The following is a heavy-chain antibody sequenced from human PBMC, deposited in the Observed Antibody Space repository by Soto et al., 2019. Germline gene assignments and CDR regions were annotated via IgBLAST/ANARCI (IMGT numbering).Heavy chain of an antibody. CDR1: GFTFSSYG. D-gene: IGHD3-3*01. CDR2: ISYDGSNK. CDR3: AKALGRFLEWLSDYYYYGMDV. V-gene: IGHV3-30*18. Sequence: PGGSLRLSCVASGFTFSSYGMHWVRQAPGKGLEWVAVISYDGSNKYYADSVKGRFTISRDNSKNTLYLQMNSLRAEDTAVYYCAKALGRFLEWLSDYYYYGMDVWGQGTTVTVSS. J-gene: IGHJ6*02.